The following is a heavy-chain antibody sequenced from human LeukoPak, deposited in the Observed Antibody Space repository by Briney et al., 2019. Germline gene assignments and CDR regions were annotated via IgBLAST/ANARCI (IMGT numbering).Heavy chain of an antibody. J-gene: IGHJ3*02. D-gene: IGHD6-13*01. V-gene: IGHV3-48*03. CDR3: ATAAGTFAFDI. Sequence: GGSLRLSCAASGFTFSSYEINWVRQAPGKGLEWVSYISISGTTIYYADSVKGRFTISRDNAKNSLYLQMNSLRAEDTAVYYCATAAGTFAFDIWGQGTMVTVSS. CDR2: ISISGTTI. CDR1: GFTFSSYE.